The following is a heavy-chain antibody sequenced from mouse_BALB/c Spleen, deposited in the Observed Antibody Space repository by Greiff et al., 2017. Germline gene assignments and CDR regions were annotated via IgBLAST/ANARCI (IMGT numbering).Heavy chain of an antibody. Sequence: EVQRVESGGGLVKPGGSLKLSCAASGFTFSSYAMSWVRQTPEKRLEWVASISSGGSTYYPDSVKGRFTISRDNARNILYLQMSSLRSEDTAMYYCARGRAITTDWYFDVWGAGTTVTVSS. CDR1: GFTFSSYA. V-gene: IGHV5-6-5*01. CDR3: ARGRAITTDWYFDV. CDR2: ISSGGST. D-gene: IGHD2-4*01. J-gene: IGHJ1*01.